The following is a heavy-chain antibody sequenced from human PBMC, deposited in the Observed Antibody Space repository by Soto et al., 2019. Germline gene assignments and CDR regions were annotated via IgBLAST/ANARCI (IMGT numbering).Heavy chain of an antibody. CDR1: GGSISSSSYY. Sequence: SETLSLTCTVSGGSISSSSYYWGWIRQPPGKGLEWIGSIYYSGSTYYNPSLKSRVTISVDTSKNQFSLKLSSVTPADTAVYYCVRGEREGYNNVLYWGHGTLVTVSS. V-gene: IGHV4-39*01. CDR3: VRGEREGYNNVLY. J-gene: IGHJ4*01. CDR2: IYYSGST. D-gene: IGHD1-1*01.